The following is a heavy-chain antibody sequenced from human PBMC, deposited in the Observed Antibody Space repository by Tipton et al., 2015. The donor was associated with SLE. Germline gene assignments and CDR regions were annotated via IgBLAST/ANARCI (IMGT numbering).Heavy chain of an antibody. V-gene: IGHV4-59*10. CDR3: ARDNLQAIN. D-gene: IGHD4-11*01. CDR1: GGSFSGYY. CDR2: IYTTGTT. J-gene: IGHJ4*02. Sequence: GLVKPSETLSLTCAVYGGSFSGYYWSWIRQPPGKGLEWIGRIYTTGTTDYNPSLKTRVTILLDPSRNQFSLDLKSVTAADTAVYYCARDNLQAINWGQGTLVTVSS.